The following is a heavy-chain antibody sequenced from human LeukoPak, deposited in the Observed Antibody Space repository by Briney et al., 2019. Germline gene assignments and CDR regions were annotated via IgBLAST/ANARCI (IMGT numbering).Heavy chain of an antibody. CDR3: ARVLVQGIDV. J-gene: IGHJ6*02. Sequence: SETLSLTCTVSGGSISSYYLSWIRQPPGKGLEWIGYIYYSGSTNYNPSLKSRVTISVDTSKNQFSLKLSSVTAADTAVYYCARVLVQGIDVWGQGTTVTVSS. V-gene: IGHV4-59*01. CDR2: IYYSGST. D-gene: IGHD1-26*01. CDR1: GGSISSYY.